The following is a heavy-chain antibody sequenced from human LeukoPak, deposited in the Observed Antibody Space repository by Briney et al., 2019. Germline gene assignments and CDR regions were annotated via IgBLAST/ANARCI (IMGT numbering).Heavy chain of an antibody. V-gene: IGHV3-48*04. D-gene: IGHD3-10*01. Sequence: PGGSLRLSCVASGITFRSYSMNWVRQAPGKGLEWLSYIGGDSSPIFYADSVKGRFTISRDNAKNSLYLQMDSLRAEDTAVYYCARCYTYGTTWFGGLDVWGQGTTVTVSS. J-gene: IGHJ6*02. CDR3: ARCYTYGTTWFGGLDV. CDR2: IGGDSSPI. CDR1: GITFRSYS.